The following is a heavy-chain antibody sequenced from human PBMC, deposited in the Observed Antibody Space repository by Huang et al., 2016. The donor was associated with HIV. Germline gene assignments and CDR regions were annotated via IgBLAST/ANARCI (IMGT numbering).Heavy chain of an antibody. D-gene: IGHD5-18*01. CDR2: IYPRDSET. CDR1: GYGFSSYW. CDR3: ARQVDGFRSHFDF. V-gene: IGHV5-51*01. J-gene: IGHJ4*02. Sequence: EVLLVQSGAELKETGESLKISCKASGYGFSSYWMGWVRQKPGKGLEWMWIIYPRDSETKYSPSFDGQVTISADKSTRTAYLQWESLKAPDTAIYFCARQVDGFRSHFDFWGQGTLVSVSS.